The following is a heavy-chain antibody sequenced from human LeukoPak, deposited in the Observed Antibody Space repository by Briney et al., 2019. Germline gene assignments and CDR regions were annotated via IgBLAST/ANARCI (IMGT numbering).Heavy chain of an antibody. D-gene: IGHD2-15*01. Sequence: PSETLSLTCAVYGGSFSGYYWSWIRQPPGKGLEWIGEINHSGSTNYNPSLKSRVTISVDTSKNQFSLKLSSVTAADTAVYYCAIGRHSRVYCSGGSCYSGWFDPWGQGTLVTVSS. CDR1: GGSFSGYY. V-gene: IGHV4-34*01. J-gene: IGHJ5*02. CDR2: INHSGST. CDR3: AIGRHSRVYCSGGSCYSGWFDP.